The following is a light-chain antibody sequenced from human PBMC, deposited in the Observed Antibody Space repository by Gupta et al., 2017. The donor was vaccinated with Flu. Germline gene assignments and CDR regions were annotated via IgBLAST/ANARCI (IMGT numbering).Light chain of an antibody. CDR2: AAS. V-gene: IGKV1-39*01. J-gene: IGKJ3*01. CDR1: QSISSY. Sequence: DIKLTPSPSSLSASVGDRVTITCRASQSISSYLNWYQQKPGKASKLLIYAASSLQSGVPSRFSGSGSGTDITITIISLQPEDFATYYCQQSYSTRFTFGPGTKVDIK. CDR3: QQSYSTRFT.